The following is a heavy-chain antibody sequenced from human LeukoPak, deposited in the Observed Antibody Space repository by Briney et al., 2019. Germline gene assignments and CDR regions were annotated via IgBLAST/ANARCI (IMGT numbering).Heavy chain of an antibody. Sequence: GGSLRLSCAASGFTFSSYGMHWVRQAPGKGLEWVAVISYDGSNKYYADSVKGRFTISRDSSKNTLYLQMNSLRAEDTAVYYCAKGFSYYYDSGYDPDSYWGQGTLVTVSS. D-gene: IGHD3-22*01. CDR1: GFTFSSYG. V-gene: IGHV3-30*18. CDR3: AKGFSYYYDSGYDPDSY. CDR2: ISYDGSNK. J-gene: IGHJ4*02.